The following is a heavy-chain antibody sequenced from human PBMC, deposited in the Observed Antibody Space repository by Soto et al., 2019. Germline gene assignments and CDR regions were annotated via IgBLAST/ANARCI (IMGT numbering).Heavy chain of an antibody. CDR3: ASLSGSAAFDI. V-gene: IGHV6-1*01. CDR2: TYYSSKWYK. CDR1: VNSVSSNSAA. D-gene: IGHD5-12*01. Sequence: PSQPLSLTWVISVNSVSSNSAAWIWIMQSPSRGLEWLGRTYYSSKWYKYYADSVKGRFTISRDNSKNTLYLQMNSLRAEDTAVYYCASLSGSAAFDIWGQGTMVTVSS. J-gene: IGHJ3*02.